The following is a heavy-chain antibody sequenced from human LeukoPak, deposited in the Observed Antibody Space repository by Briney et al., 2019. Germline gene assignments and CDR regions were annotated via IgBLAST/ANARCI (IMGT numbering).Heavy chain of an antibody. CDR3: ARGSVTTGPFGMDV. CDR1: GFTVSSNY. V-gene: IGHV3-66*01. CDR2: IYSGGST. Sequence: GGSLKLSCAASGFTVSSNYMSWVRQAPGKGLEWVSVIYSGGSTYYADSVKGRFTISRDNSKNTLYLQMNSLRAEDTAVYYCARGSVTTGPFGMDVWGQGTTVTVSS. J-gene: IGHJ6*02. D-gene: IGHD5-18*01.